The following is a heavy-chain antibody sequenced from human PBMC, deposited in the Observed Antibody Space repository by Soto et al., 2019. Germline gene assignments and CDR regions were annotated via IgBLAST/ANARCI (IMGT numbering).Heavy chain of an antibody. D-gene: IGHD3-3*01. CDR3: AKWRAIHSITIFGVPQGPFDY. J-gene: IGHJ4*02. V-gene: IGHV3-23*01. CDR2: ISGSGGST. CDR1: GFTFSSYA. Sequence: GSLRLSCAASGFTFSSYAMSWVRQAPGKGLEWVSAISGSGGSTYYADSVKGRFTISRDNSKNTLYLQMNSLRAEDTAVYYCAKWRAIHSITIFGVPQGPFDYWGQGTLVTVSS.